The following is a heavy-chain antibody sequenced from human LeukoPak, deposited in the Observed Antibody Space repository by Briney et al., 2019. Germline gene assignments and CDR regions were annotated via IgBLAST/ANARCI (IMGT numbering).Heavy chain of an antibody. J-gene: IGHJ4*02. Sequence: SETLSLTCTVSGGSISSYYWSWIRQPPGKGLEWFGYIYYSGSTNYNPSLKSRVTISVDTSKNQFSLKLSSVTAADTAVYYCARGAYGYSYGPWPKWGQGTLVTVSS. CDR3: ARGAYGYSYGPWPK. CDR2: IYYSGST. D-gene: IGHD5-18*01. CDR1: GGSISSYY. V-gene: IGHV4-59*01.